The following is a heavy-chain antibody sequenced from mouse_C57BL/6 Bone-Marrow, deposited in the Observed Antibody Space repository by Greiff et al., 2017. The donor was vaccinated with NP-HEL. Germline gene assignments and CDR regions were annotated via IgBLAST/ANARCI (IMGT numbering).Heavy chain of an antibody. Sequence: VQLQQSGAELVRPGASVKLSCKASGYTFTDYYINWVKQRPGQGLEWIARIYPGSGNTYYNEKFKGKATLTAEKSSSTAYMQLSSLTSEDSAVYFCARYVDYWGQGTSVTVSS. CDR2: IYPGSGNT. V-gene: IGHV1-76*01. CDR3: ARYVDY. J-gene: IGHJ4*01. CDR1: GYTFTDYY.